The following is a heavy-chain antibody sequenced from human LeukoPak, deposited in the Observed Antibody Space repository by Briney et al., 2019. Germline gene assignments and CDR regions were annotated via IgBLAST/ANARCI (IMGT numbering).Heavy chain of an antibody. V-gene: IGHV4-59*01. CDR1: GGSISSDY. J-gene: IGHJ4*02. CDR3: ARDPGLSYFDY. CDR2: ISYSAST. Sequence: SETLSLTCTVPGGSISSDYWSRIRQPPGEGLEWIAYISYSASTNYSHSLKRRVTISVDTSKNQFSLKLISVTAADTAIYYCARDPGLSYFDYWGQGALVTVSS.